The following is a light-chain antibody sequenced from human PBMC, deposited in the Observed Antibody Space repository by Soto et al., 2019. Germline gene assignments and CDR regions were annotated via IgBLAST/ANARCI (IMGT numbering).Light chain of an antibody. CDR3: GAWDDSLNVYA. Sequence: QSVLTQPPSVSAAPGQDVTISCSGSSSNLAYNSLSWYQQLPGTAPKLLIYDDNKRPSGIPARFSGSKSGTSATLGITGLETGDEADYYCGAWDDSLNVYAFGSGTKVTAL. V-gene: IGLV1-51*01. J-gene: IGLJ1*01. CDR2: DDN. CDR1: SSNLAYNS.